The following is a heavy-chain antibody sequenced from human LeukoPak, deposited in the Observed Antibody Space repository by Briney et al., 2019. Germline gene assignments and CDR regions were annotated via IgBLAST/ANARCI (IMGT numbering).Heavy chain of an antibody. CDR2: VYPGDSDT. CDR1: GYSFASYW. J-gene: IGHJ4*02. Sequence: GESLKISCKASGYSFASYWIAWVRQMPGKGLEWMGIVYPGDSDTKYSPSFQGQITVSVDTSINTAYVQWSSLKASDTAVYYCARHSNGWSIDFWRQGTLVTVSS. D-gene: IGHD2-15*01. CDR3: ARHSNGWSIDF. V-gene: IGHV5-51*01.